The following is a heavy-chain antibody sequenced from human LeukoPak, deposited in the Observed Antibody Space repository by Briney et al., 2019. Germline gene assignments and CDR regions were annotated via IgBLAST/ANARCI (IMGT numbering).Heavy chain of an antibody. Sequence: SETLSLTCTVSGGSISSSSYYWGWIRQPPGKGLEWIGSIYYSGSTYYNPSLKSRVTISVDTSKNQFSLKLSSVTAADTAVYYCARDHPPRETYFDYWGQGTLVTVSS. CDR2: IYYSGST. CDR3: ARDHPPRETYFDY. J-gene: IGHJ4*02. CDR1: GGSISSSSYY. V-gene: IGHV4-39*07.